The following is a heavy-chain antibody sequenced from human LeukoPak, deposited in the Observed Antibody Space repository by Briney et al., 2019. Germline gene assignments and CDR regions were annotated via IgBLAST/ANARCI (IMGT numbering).Heavy chain of an antibody. Sequence: ASVKVSCKASGYTFTSYGISWARHAPGQGLEWMGWISAYNGNTNYAQKLQGRVTMTTDTSTSTAYMELSRLRSDDTAVYYCVRLKRDTAMVFSWFDPWGQGTLVTVSS. D-gene: IGHD5-18*01. CDR2: ISAYNGNT. CDR1: GYTFTSYG. V-gene: IGHV1-18*01. J-gene: IGHJ5*02. CDR3: VRLKRDTAMVFSWFDP.